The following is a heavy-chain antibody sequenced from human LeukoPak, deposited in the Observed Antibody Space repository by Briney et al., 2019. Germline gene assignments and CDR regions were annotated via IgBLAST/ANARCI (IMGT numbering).Heavy chain of an antibody. J-gene: IGHJ2*01. D-gene: IGHD3-22*01. CDR2: ISGSGGST. Sequence: GGSLRLSCAASGFTFSSYAMSWVRQAPGKGLEWVSAISGSGGSTYYPGSVKGRFTISRENAKNSLYLQMNSLRAGDTAVYYCARVYYDSSGYFWYFDLWGRGTLVTVSS. CDR3: ARVYYDSSGYFWYFDL. CDR1: GFTFSSYA. V-gene: IGHV3-23*01.